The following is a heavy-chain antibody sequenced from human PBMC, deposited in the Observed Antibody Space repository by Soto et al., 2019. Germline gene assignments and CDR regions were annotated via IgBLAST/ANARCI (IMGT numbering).Heavy chain of an antibody. CDR3: ARRHYNFWSGSYTGSSDFDF. CDR2: LYPGDSGT. D-gene: IGHD3-3*01. V-gene: IGHV5-51*01. Sequence: GESLNISCQGSGYQFSYYWIGWVRQMPGKGLEWMGILYPGDSGTKYSPSFHGHVTFSVDTSISTAVLQWDSLQGSDTAIYYCARRHYNFWSGSYTGSSDFDFWGRGTLVTVSS. CDR1: GYQFSYYW. J-gene: IGHJ2*01.